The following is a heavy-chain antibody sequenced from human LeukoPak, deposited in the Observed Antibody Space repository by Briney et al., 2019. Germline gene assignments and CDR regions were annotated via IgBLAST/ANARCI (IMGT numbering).Heavy chain of an antibody. J-gene: IGHJ5*02. V-gene: IGHV1-69*11. CDR3: ARDPDNSFHT. CDR2: IIPILGTA. Sequence: ASVKVSCKASGGSLNNYAITWVRQAPGQGLEWMGRIIPILGTADYARRFQGRVTITADESTGTAYMSLSSLISDDTAVYYCARDPDNSFHTWGQGTLVTVSS. CDR1: GGSLNNYA.